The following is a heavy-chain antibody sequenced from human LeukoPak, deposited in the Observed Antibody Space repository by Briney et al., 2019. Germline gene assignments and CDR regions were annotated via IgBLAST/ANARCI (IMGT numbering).Heavy chain of an antibody. CDR1: GYSFTSYW. Sequence: GESLKISCKGSGYSFTSYWIGWVRQMPGKGLEWMGIIYPGDSDTRYSPSFQGQVTISADKSISTAYLQWSSLKASDTAMYYCASTYCGGDCYFPHYFDYWGQGTLVTVSS. J-gene: IGHJ4*02. V-gene: IGHV5-51*01. CDR3: ASTYCGGDCYFPHYFDY. CDR2: IYPGDSDT. D-gene: IGHD2-21*01.